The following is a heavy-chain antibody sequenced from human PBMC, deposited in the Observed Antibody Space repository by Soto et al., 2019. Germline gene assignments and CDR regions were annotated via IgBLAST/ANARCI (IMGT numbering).Heavy chain of an antibody. D-gene: IGHD5-12*01. J-gene: IGHJ6*02. V-gene: IGHV3-48*02. CDR2: ISSSSSTI. CDR3: AREREYSGYDTGGMDV. CDR1: GFTFSSYS. Sequence: GGSLRLSCAASGFTFSSYSMNWVRQAPGKGLEWVSYISSSSSTIYYADSVKGRFTISRDNAKNSLYLQMNSLRDEDTAVYYCAREREYSGYDTGGMDVWGQGTTVTVSS.